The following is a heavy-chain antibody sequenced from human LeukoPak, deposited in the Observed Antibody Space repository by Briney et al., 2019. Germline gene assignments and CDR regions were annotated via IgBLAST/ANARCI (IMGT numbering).Heavy chain of an antibody. D-gene: IGHD6-13*01. V-gene: IGHV4-39*01. J-gene: IGHJ3*01. CDR2: IYYSGST. CDR3: ASLPGAAAGSRSDAFDF. CDR1: GGSISSSSYY. Sequence: SETLSLTCTVSGGSISSSSYYWGWLRQPPGKGLEWIGSIYYSGSTYYNPSLKSRVTISVDTSKNQFSLKLSSVTAADTAVYYCASLPGAAAGSRSDAFDFWGQGTMVTVSS.